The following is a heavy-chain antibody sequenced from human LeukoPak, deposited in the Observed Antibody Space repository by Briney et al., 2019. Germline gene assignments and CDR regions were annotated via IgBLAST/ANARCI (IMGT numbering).Heavy chain of an antibody. CDR2: IYPSGGWT. J-gene: IGHJ5*02. V-gene: IGHV1-46*01. CDR3: ARDVPHNCFDP. Sequence: GASVKVSCKASGASFINYYIHWVRQAPGQGLEWVGLIYPSGGWTKYAQKCQGRVTMTTDTSTSTVYMELSSLRSEDTAIYYCARDVPHNCFDPWGQGTLVTVSP. CDR1: GASFINYY.